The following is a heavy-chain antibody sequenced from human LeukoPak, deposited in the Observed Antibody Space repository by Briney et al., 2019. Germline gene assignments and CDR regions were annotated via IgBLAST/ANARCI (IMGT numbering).Heavy chain of an antibody. CDR2: IYISRGT. CDR1: GVSISGYY. J-gene: IGHJ6*03. V-gene: IGHV4-4*07. CDR3: ARESRIVEGDGYYIDV. Sequence: PSETLSLTCTVSGVSISGYYWSWIRQPAGKGLEWIGRIYISRGTNYNPSLTSRVIMSVDTSKNQFSLQLTSVTAADTAVYYCARESRIVEGDGYYIDVWGKGTTVTVFS. D-gene: IGHD1-26*01.